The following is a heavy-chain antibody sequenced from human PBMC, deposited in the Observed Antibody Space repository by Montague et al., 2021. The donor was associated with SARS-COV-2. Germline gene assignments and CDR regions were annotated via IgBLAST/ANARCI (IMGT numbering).Heavy chain of an antibody. CDR2: TYYRSKWYN. CDR3: AGTSASSDY. V-gene: IGHV6-1*01. D-gene: IGHD1-26*01. J-gene: IGHJ4*02. Sequence: CAISGDSVSRNSAAWNWIRQSPSRGLEWLGRTYYRSKWYNDYAVSVKSRITTNPDTSKNQISLQLNSVTPEDTAMYYCAGTSASSDYWGQGTLVTVSS. CDR1: GDSVSRNSAA.